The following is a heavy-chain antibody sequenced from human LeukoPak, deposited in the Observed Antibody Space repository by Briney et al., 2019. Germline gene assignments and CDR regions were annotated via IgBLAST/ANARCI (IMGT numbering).Heavy chain of an antibody. J-gene: IGHJ4*02. CDR3: ARDQYCSSTSCYRGGFDY. V-gene: IGHV1-18*01. D-gene: IGHD2-2*02. Sequence: ASVSVSCKASGYTFTNYGISWVRQAPGQGLEWMGWISAYNGNTNYAQKLQGRVTMTTDTSTSTAYMELRSLRSDDTAVYYCARDQYCSSTSCYRGGFDYWGQGTLVTVSS. CDR2: ISAYNGNT. CDR1: GYTFTNYG.